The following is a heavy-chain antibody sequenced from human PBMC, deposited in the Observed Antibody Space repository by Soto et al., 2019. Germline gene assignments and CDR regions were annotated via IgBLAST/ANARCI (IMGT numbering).Heavy chain of an antibody. V-gene: IGHV1-8*01. J-gene: IGHJ6*02. Sequence: QVQLVQSGAEVKKPGASVKVSCKASGYTFTSYDMNWVRQATGQGLEWKGWINPNSGNTGYAQKFQGRVTMTRNTSISTADLELSSLRSEDTAVYYCASWPLGYYYYGMDVWSQWTTVTVSS. CDR2: INPNSGNT. CDR3: ASWPLGYYYYGMDV. CDR1: GYTFTSYD.